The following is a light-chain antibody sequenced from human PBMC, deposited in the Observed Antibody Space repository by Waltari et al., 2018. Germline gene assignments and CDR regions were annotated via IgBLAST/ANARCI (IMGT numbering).Light chain of an antibody. CDR3: QQYNEWPPYT. CDR1: QSVSSD. Sequence: EIVMTQSPATLSVSPGERASLSCRASQSVSSDLAWYQQKPGQAPRLLIYVASTRATGIPDRFSGSGSVTEFTLTISSLQSEDSAIYYCQQYNEWPPYTFGQGTKLEI. J-gene: IGKJ2*01. CDR2: VAS. V-gene: IGKV3-15*01.